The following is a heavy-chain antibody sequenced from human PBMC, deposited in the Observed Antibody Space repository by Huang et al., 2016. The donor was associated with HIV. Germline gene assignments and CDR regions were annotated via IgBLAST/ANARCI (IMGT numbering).Heavy chain of an antibody. J-gene: IGHJ3*02. CDR2: IYTPGST. CDR1: GGSISSYY. D-gene: IGHD2-8*01. Sequence: QVQLQESGPGLVKPSETLSLTCTVSGGSISSYYWSWIRQPAGKGLEWIGRIYTPGSTNYNPSLKSRVTMSVDTSKNHFSLKLSSVTAADTAVYYCARLQMLSGSDAFDIWGQGTMVTVSS. V-gene: IGHV4-4*07. CDR3: ARLQMLSGSDAFDI.